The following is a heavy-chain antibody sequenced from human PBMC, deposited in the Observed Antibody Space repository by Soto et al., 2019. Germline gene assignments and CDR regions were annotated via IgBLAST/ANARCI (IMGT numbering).Heavy chain of an antibody. Sequence: EVQLVESGGGLVQPGGSLRLSCAGSGFTFGNYWMHWVRQAPGRGLEWVSRIDHDGSSDYADSVRGRFTIPRHNAENTLYLQMNIQSPEDTAVYYCVRDSHGDYWGQGTLVTVSS. CDR2: IDHDGSS. CDR1: GFTFGNYW. V-gene: IGHV3-74*01. CDR3: VRDSHGDY. J-gene: IGHJ4*02.